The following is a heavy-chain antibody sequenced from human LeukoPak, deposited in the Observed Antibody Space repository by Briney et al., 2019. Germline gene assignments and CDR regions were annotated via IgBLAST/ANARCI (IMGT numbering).Heavy chain of an antibody. D-gene: IGHD3-22*01. Sequence: SGTLSLTCAVSGGSISSSNWWNWVRQPPGKGLEWIGEICHSGSTNYNPSLKSRVTISVDKSKNQFSLKLSSVTAADTAVYYCARDPGFKDSSGYSYVVYYFDYWGQGALVTVSS. CDR2: ICHSGST. CDR3: ARDPGFKDSSGYSYVVYYFDY. J-gene: IGHJ4*02. V-gene: IGHV4-4*02. CDR1: GGSISSSNW.